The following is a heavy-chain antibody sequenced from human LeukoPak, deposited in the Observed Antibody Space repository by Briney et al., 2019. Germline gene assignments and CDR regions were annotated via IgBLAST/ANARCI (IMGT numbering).Heavy chain of an antibody. CDR1: GGTFSSYA. D-gene: IGHD3-22*01. CDR2: INPNSGGT. V-gene: IGHV1-2*02. Sequence: ASVKVSCKASGGTFSSYAISWVRQAPGQGLEWMGWINPNSGGTNYAQKFQGRVTMTRDTSISTAYMELSRLRSDDTAVYYCARGGAYDSSGGEFGYWGQGTLVTVSS. J-gene: IGHJ4*02. CDR3: ARGGAYDSSGGEFGY.